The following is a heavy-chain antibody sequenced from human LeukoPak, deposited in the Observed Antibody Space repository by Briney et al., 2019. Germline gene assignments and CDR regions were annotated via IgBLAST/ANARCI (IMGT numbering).Heavy chain of an antibody. CDR3: ARWTPSKLVATIWEDPAFDY. CDR1: GYTFTSYD. CDR2: MNPNSGNT. V-gene: IGHV1-8*01. Sequence: ASVKFSCKASGYTFTSYDINWVRQATGQGLEWMGWMNPNSGNTGYAQKFQGRVTMTRNTSISTAYMELSSLRSEDTAVYYCARWTPSKLVATIWEDPAFDYWGQGTLVTVSS. D-gene: IGHD5-12*01. J-gene: IGHJ4*02.